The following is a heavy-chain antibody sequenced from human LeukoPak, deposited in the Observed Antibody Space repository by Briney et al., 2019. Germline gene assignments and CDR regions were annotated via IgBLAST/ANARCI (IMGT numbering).Heavy chain of an antibody. CDR1: GYTFTDYG. J-gene: IGHJ4*02. CDR3: AREAGYSSTWFDY. CDR2: ISAYNGNT. Sequence: ASVKVSCKASGYTFTDYGISWVRQAPGQGLEWMGRISAYNGNTNYAQKLQGRVTTTTDTSTSTAYMEPRSLRSDDTAVYFCAREAGYSSTWFDYWGQGTLVTVSS. V-gene: IGHV1-18*01. D-gene: IGHD6-13*01.